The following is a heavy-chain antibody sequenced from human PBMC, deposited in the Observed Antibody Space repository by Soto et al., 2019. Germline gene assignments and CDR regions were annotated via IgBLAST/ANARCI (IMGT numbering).Heavy chain of an antibody. J-gene: IGHJ4*02. CDR2: IKSKVAGGTT. V-gene: IGHV3-15*01. Sequence: EVQLVESGGGLVKPGGSLRLSCAASGFTFNNGWMSWVRHAPGKGREWVGRIKSKVAGGTTDYSAPVQGRFTMSRDDSKNTVHLQMSSLKTEDTAVYYCTTDSTQTFCDGGLCYSVLTEIHDSWGQGTLVTVSS. CDR3: TTDSTQTFCDGGLCYSVLTEIHDS. D-gene: IGHD2-15*01. CDR1: GFTFNNGW.